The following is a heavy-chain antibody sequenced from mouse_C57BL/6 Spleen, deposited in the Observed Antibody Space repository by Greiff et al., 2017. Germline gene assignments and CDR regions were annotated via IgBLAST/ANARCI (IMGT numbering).Heavy chain of an antibody. V-gene: IGHV1-18*01. CDR3: ARVGNYYASPYYSMDY. J-gene: IGHJ4*01. CDR2: INPNNGGT. Sequence: EVQLQQSGPELVKPGASVKIPCKASGYTFTDYNMDWVKQSHGKSLEWIGDINPNNGGTIYNQKFKGKATLTVDKSSSTAYMELSSLTSQDTAVYYCARVGNYYASPYYSMDYWGQGTSVTVSS. D-gene: IGHD1-1*01. CDR1: GYTFTDYN.